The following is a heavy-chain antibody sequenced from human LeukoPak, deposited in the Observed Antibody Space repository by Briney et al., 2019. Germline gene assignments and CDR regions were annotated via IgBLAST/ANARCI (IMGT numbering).Heavy chain of an antibody. Sequence: GSLRLSCAASGFTFINYGMYWVRQAPGKGLEWVATVWYDGNNKYYADSVRGRFTISRDNSKNTLYLQMNSLRAEDTAVYYCARGYQLLYNGMDVWGQGTSVTVSS. CDR3: ARGYQLLYNGMDV. V-gene: IGHV3-33*07. CDR1: GFTFINYG. J-gene: IGHJ6*02. CDR2: VWYDGNNK. D-gene: IGHD2-2*01.